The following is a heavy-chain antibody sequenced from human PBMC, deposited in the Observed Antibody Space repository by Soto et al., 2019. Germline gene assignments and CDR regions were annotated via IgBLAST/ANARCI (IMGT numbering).Heavy chain of an antibody. CDR2: IYYSGST. CDR3: AGYGEHFDY. D-gene: IGHD4-17*01. J-gene: IGHJ4*02. CDR1: GGSISSYY. V-gene: IGHV4-59*01. Sequence: SETLSLTCTVSGGSISSYYWSWIRQPPGKGLEWIGYIYYSGSTNYNPSLKSRVTISVDTSKNQFSLKLSSVIAADTAVYYCAGYGEHFDYWGQGTLVTVSS.